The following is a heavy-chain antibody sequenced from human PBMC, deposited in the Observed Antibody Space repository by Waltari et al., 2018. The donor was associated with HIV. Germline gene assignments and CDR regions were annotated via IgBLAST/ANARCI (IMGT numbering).Heavy chain of an antibody. J-gene: IGHJ6*02. CDR1: GFPFSTFW. D-gene: IGHD2-2*02. CDR2: IKQDGSEK. Sequence: EVQLVESGGGLVQPGGSLRLSCAASGFPFSTFWMSWVRQAPGKGLEWLANIKQDGSEKYYVDSVKGRFTISRDNAKNSLYLQMNSLRAEDTAVYYCASPSIRAGMDVWGQGTTVTVSS. CDR3: ASPSIRAGMDV. V-gene: IGHV3-7*01.